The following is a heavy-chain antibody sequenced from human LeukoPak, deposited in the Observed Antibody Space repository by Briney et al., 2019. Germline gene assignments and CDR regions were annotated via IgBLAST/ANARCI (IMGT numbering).Heavy chain of an antibody. CDR3: ATGKDRSGYYYSLDY. V-gene: IGHV1-69*13. Sequence: SVKVSCKASGGTFSTFPISWVRQAPGQGLEWIGGIIPIFGPNYAQRFQGRATISADLATATAYMELSSLTSEDTSVYYCATGKDRSGYYYSLDYWGQGTLVAVSS. CDR1: GGTFSTFP. D-gene: IGHD3-22*01. CDR2: IIPIFGP. J-gene: IGHJ4*02.